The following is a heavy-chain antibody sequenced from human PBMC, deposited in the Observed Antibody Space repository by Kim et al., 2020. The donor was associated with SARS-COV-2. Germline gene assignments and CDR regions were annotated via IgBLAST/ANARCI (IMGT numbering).Heavy chain of an antibody. CDR2: T. CDR3: AKNKKVVVIDY. J-gene: IGHJ4*02. Sequence: TYYADSVKGRFTISRDNSKNTLYLQMNSLRAEDTAVYYCAKNKKVVVIDYWGQGTLVTVSS. V-gene: IGHV3-23*01. D-gene: IGHD3-22*01.